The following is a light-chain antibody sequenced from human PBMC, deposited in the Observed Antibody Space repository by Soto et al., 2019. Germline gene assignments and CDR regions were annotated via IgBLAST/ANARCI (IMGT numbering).Light chain of an antibody. V-gene: IGKV3-11*01. J-gene: IGKJ4*02. CDR2: DAS. CDR1: QSCNSY. Sequence: EIVETKSPATLSLSPGERATLSCRASQSCNSYLAWYQQKPGQAPMLLSYDASNRATVIPARFSGSESGTYLSLTISRVEPEDFAVYWWQLRSNGPLATFGGANNVEIK. CDR3: QLRSNGPLAT.